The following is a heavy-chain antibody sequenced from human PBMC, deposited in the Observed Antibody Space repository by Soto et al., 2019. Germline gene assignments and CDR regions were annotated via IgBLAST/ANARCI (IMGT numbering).Heavy chain of an antibody. CDR2: IIPILGIA. D-gene: IGHD4-17*01. CDR1: GGTFSSYT. Sequence: QVQLVQSGAEVKKPGSSVKVSCKASGGTFSSYTISWVRQAPGQGLEWMGRIIPILGIANYAQKFQGRVTMTXXKXTXXPYMGTSSLRSEDTAVYYCARAPGDPVTTSPLRDYWGQGTLVTVSS. CDR3: ARAPGDPVTTSPLRDY. V-gene: IGHV1-69*02. J-gene: IGHJ4*02.